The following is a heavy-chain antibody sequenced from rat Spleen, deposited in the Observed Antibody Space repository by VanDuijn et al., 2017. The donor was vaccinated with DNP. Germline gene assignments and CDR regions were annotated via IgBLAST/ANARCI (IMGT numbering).Heavy chain of an antibody. V-gene: IGHV5S10*01. Sequence: EVQLVESGGGLVQPGRSLKLSCAASGFTFSDYNMAWVRQAPKKGLEWVATIIYDGSRTYYRDSVKGRFTISRDNAKSTLYLQMDSLRSEDTATYYCATHSSSGAMDAWGQGTSVTVSS. CDR1: GFTFSDYN. J-gene: IGHJ4*01. CDR3: ATHSSSGAMDA. CDR2: IIYDGSRT. D-gene: IGHD1-2*01.